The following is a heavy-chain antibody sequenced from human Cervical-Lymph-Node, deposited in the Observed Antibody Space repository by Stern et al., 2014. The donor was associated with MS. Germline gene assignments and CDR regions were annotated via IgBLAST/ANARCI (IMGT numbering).Heavy chain of an antibody. CDR1: GFSLSTSGMC. Sequence: ESGPALVKPTQTLTLTCTFSGFSLSTSGMCVSWIRQAPGKALEWLARLDWDDDKNYSTSLKTRLTISKANSKNQVVLTLTNMDPMDTATYYCARTLCGYSHGFYYHGLDVWGQGTTVTVSS. CDR2: LDWDDDK. D-gene: IGHD5-18*01. V-gene: IGHV2-70*11. CDR3: ARTLCGYSHGFYYHGLDV. J-gene: IGHJ6*02.